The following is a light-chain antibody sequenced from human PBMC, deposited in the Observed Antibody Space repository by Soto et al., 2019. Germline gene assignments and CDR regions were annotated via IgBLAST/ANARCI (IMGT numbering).Light chain of an antibody. Sequence: ETVMTQSPVTLSVSPGERATLSCRASQSLGTNLAWYQQKPGQAPRLLIYGASTRATGVPARFSGSGSATEFTLTISSLQSEDFATYYCHQYNNWPPWTFGQGTKVEI. J-gene: IGKJ1*01. CDR1: QSLGTN. CDR3: HQYNNWPPWT. V-gene: IGKV3-15*01. CDR2: GAS.